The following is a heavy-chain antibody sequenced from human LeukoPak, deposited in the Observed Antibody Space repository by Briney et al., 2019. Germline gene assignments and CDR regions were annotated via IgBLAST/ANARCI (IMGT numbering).Heavy chain of an antibody. CDR3: AKESLMDIVVVPAARSPFDY. Sequence: GSLRLSCAASGFTFSSYGMHWVRQAPGKGLEWVAFIRYDGSNKYYADSVKGRFTISRDNSKNTLYLQMNSLRAEDTAVYYCAKESLMDIVVVPAARSPFDYWGQGTLVTVSS. D-gene: IGHD2-2*03. J-gene: IGHJ4*02. CDR2: IRYDGSNK. CDR1: GFTFSSYG. V-gene: IGHV3-30*02.